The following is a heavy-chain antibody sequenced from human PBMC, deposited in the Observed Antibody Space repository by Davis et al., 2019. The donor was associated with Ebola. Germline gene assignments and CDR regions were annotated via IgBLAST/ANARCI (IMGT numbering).Heavy chain of an antibody. V-gene: IGHV1-2*02. CDR1: GYTFTGYY. CDR3: ARTGYSSSMDACDI. CDR2: INPNSGGT. Sequence: ASVKVSCKASGYTFTGYYMHWVRQAPGQGLEWMGWINPNSGGTNYAQKFQGRVTMTRDTSISTAYMELSRLRSDDTAVYYCARTGYSSSMDACDIWGQGTMVTVSS. J-gene: IGHJ3*02. D-gene: IGHD6-13*01.